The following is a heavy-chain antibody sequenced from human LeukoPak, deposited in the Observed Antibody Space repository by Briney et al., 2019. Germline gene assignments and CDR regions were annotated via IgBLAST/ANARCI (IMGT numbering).Heavy chain of an antibody. CDR2: IIPIFGIA. CDR3: ARGGPITMVRGVIITRDGMDV. J-gene: IGHJ6*02. Sequence: ASVKVSCKASGGTFSSYAISWVRQAPGQGLERMGRIIPIFGIANYAQKFQRRVTITADKSTSTASMALSSLRSEDTAVYYCARGGPITMVRGVIITRDGMDVWGQGTTVTVSS. D-gene: IGHD3-10*01. CDR1: GGTFSSYA. V-gene: IGHV1-69*04.